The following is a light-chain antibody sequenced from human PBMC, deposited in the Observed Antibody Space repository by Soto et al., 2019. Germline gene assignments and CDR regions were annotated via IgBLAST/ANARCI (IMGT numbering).Light chain of an antibody. CDR1: QSVSSSY. CDR2: GAS. V-gene: IGKV3-20*01. CDR3: QQYGSSPLT. Sequence: ELVLTQSPGTLSLSPGDRATLSCRASQSVSSSYLAWYQQKPGQAPRLLIYGASSRATGIPDMFSGSGSGTDFTLTISRLEPEDFAVYYCQQYGSSPLTFGGGTKVEI. J-gene: IGKJ4*01.